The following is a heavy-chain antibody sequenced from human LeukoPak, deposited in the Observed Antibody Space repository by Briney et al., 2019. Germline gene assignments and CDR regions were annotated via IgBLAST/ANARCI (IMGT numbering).Heavy chain of an antibody. CDR1: GGSFSGYY. CDR3: ARGDYVVSGYYDAFDI. D-gene: IGHD3-22*01. V-gene: IGHV4-34*01. J-gene: IGHJ3*02. Sequence: SETLSLTCAVSGGSFSGYYWSWIRQPPGKGLEWIGEINHSGSTNYNPSLTSRVTISVDTSKTQFSLKLSSVTAADTAVYYCARGDYVVSGYYDAFDIWGQGTMVTVSS. CDR2: INHSGST.